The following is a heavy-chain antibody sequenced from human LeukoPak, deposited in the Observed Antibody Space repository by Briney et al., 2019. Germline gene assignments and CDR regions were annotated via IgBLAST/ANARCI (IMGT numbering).Heavy chain of an antibody. D-gene: IGHD6-13*01. CDR1: GCTFSEYY. V-gene: IGHV3-11*06. CDR2: MSSSSSYR. Sequence: GGALRLSCAACGCTFSEYYMSWIGQAGGKGGEGVSYMSSSSSYRKYADSVKGRFTISRDNDKNSLYVQMNSLRAADTAVSYCARDRSWAAAGHWFDPWGQGTLVTVSS. J-gene: IGHJ5*02. CDR3: ARDRSWAAAGHWFDP.